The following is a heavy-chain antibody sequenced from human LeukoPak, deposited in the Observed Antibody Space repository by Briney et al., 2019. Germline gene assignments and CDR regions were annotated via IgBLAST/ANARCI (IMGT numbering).Heavy chain of an antibody. J-gene: IGHJ2*01. D-gene: IGHD6-6*01. Sequence: SETLSLTCAVYGGSFSGYYWSWIRQPPGKGLEWLGEINHSGSTNYNPSLKSRVTISVDTSKNQFSLKLSSVTVADTAVYYCARVRVAARPYWYFDLWGRGTLVTVSS. V-gene: IGHV4-34*01. CDR2: INHSGST. CDR1: GGSFSGYY. CDR3: ARVRVAARPYWYFDL.